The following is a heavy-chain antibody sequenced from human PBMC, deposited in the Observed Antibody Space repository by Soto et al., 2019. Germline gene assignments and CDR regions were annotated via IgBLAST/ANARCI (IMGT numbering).Heavy chain of an antibody. V-gene: IGHV1-2*02. J-gene: IGHJ3*02. CDR2: INPNSGGT. D-gene: IGHD5-18*01. CDR3: ARDRIGRGYSYGYTAFDI. CDR1: GYTFTGYY. Sequence: QVQLVQSGAEVKKPGASVKVSCKASGYTFTGYYMHWVRQAPGQGLEWMGWINPNSGGTNYAQKFQGRVTMTRDTSISTAYMELSRLRSDDTAVYYCARDRIGRGYSYGYTAFDIWGQGTMVTVSS.